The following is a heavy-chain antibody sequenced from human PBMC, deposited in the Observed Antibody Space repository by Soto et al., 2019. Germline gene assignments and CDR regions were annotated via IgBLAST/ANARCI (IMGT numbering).Heavy chain of an antibody. V-gene: IGHV4-34*01. CDR2: INHSGST. CDR1: GGSFSGYY. D-gene: IGHD6-19*01. Sequence: QVQLQQWGAGLLKPSETLSLTCAVYGGSFSGYYWSWIRQPPGKGLEWIGEINHSGSTNYNPSLKSRVTVSVDTSKIQFPLTVSSVTAADTAVYYCARVEVAVAGQFDPWGQGTLVTVCS. CDR3: ARVEVAVAGQFDP. J-gene: IGHJ5*02.